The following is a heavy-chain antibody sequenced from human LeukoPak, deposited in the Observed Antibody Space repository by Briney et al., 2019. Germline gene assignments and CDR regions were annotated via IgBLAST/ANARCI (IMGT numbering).Heavy chain of an antibody. CDR2: INHSGST. V-gene: IGHV4-34*01. J-gene: IGHJ4*02. Sequence: SETLSLTCAVYGGSFSGYYWSWIRQPPGKGLEWIGEINHSGSTNYNPSLKSRVTISVDTSKNQFSLKLSSVTAADTAVYYCARGRRYYDFWSGYTFDYWGQGTLVTVSS. CDR3: ARGRRYYDFWSGYTFDY. CDR1: GGSFSGYY. D-gene: IGHD3-3*01.